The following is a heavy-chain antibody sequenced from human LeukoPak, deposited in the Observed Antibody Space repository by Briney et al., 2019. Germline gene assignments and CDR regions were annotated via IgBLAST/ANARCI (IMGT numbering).Heavy chain of an antibody. Sequence: PSETLSLTCTVSGGSISSYYWSWIRQPPGKGLEWIGSIYYSGSTYYNPSLKSRVTISVDTSKNQFSLKLSSVTAADTAVCYCARHRWVRTVDYWGQGTLVTVSS. V-gene: IGHV4-59*05. D-gene: IGHD4-17*01. CDR1: GGSISSYY. CDR3: ARHRWVRTVDY. CDR2: IYYSGST. J-gene: IGHJ4*02.